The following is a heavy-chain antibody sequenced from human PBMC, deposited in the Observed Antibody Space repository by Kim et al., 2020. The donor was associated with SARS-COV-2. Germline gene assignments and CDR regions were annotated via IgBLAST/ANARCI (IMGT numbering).Heavy chain of an antibody. Sequence: SVKVSCKASGGTFSSYAISWVRQAPGQGLEWMGGIIPIFGTANYAQKFQGRVTITADESTSTAYMELSSLRSEDTAVYYCARALGDYYDSSGYHHTFDYWGQGTLVTVSS. CDR2: IIPIFGTA. J-gene: IGHJ4*02. CDR3: ARALGDYYDSSGYHHTFDY. V-gene: IGHV1-69*13. D-gene: IGHD3-22*01. CDR1: GGTFSSYA.